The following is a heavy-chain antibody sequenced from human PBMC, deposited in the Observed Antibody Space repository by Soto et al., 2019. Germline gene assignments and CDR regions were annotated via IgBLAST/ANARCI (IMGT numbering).Heavy chain of an antibody. CDR2: INAANGNT. CDR1: GYSFTTYA. D-gene: IGHD3-22*01. Sequence: ASVKVSCKPSGYSFTTYAMHWVRQAPGQRLEWMGWINAANGNTKYSQKYQGRVTITRDTSASTAYMELSSLRSEDTAVYYCARDSGYFYDSSGPMVVNYFDYWGQGTLVTVSS. V-gene: IGHV1-3*01. CDR3: ARDSGYFYDSSGPMVVNYFDY. J-gene: IGHJ4*02.